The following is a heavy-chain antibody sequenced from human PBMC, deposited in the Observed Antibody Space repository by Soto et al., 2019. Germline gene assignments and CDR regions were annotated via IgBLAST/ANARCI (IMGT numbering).Heavy chain of an antibody. CDR3: ARDLDGLHDDTSGPFPRPG. CDR2: IHSSGSI. J-gene: IGHJ1*01. Sequence: SETLSLTCTVSGGSISSDDYYWSWIRQAPGRGLEWIGYIHSSGSIYYNPSLKNRATMSIDTAGNQFSLKVSSVTVADTAVYYCARDLDGLHDDTSGPFPRPGWGQGTLVTVSS. D-gene: IGHD3-22*01. V-gene: IGHV4-30-4*01. CDR1: GGSISSDDYY.